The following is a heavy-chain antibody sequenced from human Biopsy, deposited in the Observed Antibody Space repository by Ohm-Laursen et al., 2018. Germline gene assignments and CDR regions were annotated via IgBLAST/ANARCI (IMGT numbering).Heavy chain of an antibody. CDR1: GFTFSNYG. CDR3: ARDSTINTVTTADY. Sequence: SLRLSCSASGFTFSNYGMHWVRQAPGKGLEWLAVIWDDGSNKYYGDSVQGRLTISRDNSKNTVYLQMNSLRAEDTAIYYCARDSTINTVTTADYWGQGTLVTVSS. V-gene: IGHV3-33*01. J-gene: IGHJ4*02. CDR2: IWDDGSNK. D-gene: IGHD4-11*01.